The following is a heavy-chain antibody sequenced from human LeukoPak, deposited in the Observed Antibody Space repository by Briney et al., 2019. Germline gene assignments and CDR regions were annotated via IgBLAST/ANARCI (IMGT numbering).Heavy chain of an antibody. D-gene: IGHD4-17*01. CDR2: IYYSGST. CDR3: ARGNVYGDYVP. V-gene: IGHV4-31*03. J-gene: IGHJ5*02. CDR1: GGSISSGGYF. Sequence: SETLSLTCTVSGGSISSGGYFWSWIRQHPGKGLEWIGYIYYSGSTYYNPSLKSRVTISVDTSKNQFSLKLSSVTAADTAVYYCARGNVYGDYVPWGQGTLVTVSS.